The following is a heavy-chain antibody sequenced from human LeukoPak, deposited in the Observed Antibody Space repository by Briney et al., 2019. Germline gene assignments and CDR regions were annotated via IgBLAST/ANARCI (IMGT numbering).Heavy chain of an antibody. Sequence: AGGSLRLSCAASGFTFSSFDMHWVRQPTGQGLEWVSTIGTASDTYYPGSVEGRFTLSRDNAKNSLYLQMNSLTAGDTAVYYCAATKYYFDYWGQGTLVTVSS. J-gene: IGHJ4*02. CDR1: GFTFSSFD. CDR2: IGTASDT. D-gene: IGHD1-26*01. CDR3: AATKYYFDY. V-gene: IGHV3-13*01.